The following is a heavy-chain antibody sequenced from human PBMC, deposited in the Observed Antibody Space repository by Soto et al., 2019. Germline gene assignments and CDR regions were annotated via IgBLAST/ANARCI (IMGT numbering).Heavy chain of an antibody. CDR1: GYTFTSYG. CDR3: ARDSDYDFWSDPIRGGGFDY. Sequence: ASVKVSCKASGYTFTSYGISWVRQAPGQGLEWMGWISAYNGNTNYAQKLQGRVTMTTDTSTSTAYMELRSLRSDDTAVYYCARDSDYDFWSDPIRGGGFDYWGQGTLVTVSS. V-gene: IGHV1-18*01. D-gene: IGHD3-3*01. CDR2: ISAYNGNT. J-gene: IGHJ4*02.